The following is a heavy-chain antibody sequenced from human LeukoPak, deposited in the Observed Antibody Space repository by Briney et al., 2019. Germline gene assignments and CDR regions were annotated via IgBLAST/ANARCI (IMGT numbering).Heavy chain of an antibody. V-gene: IGHV3-23*01. J-gene: IGHJ4*02. Sequence: PGGSLRLSCTASGFTFSNYPINFVRQAPGKGLDWVSAISGSGTTIYYADAVRGRFTISRDNSKNTVYLQMNSLRAEDTALYYCVKAIRPFNSGNYYSCLDYWGQGSLVTVSS. CDR2: ISGSGTTI. CDR1: GFTFSNYP. CDR3: VKAIRPFNSGNYYSCLDY. D-gene: IGHD3-22*01.